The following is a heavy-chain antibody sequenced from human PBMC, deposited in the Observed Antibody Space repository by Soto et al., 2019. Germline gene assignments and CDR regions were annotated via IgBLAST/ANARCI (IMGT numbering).Heavy chain of an antibody. J-gene: IGHJ5*01. CDR1: GFTFSSYS. Sequence: GGSLRISCAASGFTFSSYSMNWVRQAPGKGLEWVSYISSSSSTIYYADSVKGRFTISRDNAKNSLYLQMNSLRAEDTAVYHCARDESGWYGDWFDPWGQGTLVTVSS. D-gene: IGHD6-19*01. V-gene: IGHV3-48*04. CDR3: ARDESGWYGDWFDP. CDR2: ISSSSSTI.